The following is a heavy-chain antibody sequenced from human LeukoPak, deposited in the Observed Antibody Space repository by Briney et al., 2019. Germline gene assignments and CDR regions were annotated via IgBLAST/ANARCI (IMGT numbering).Heavy chain of an antibody. D-gene: IGHD3-3*01. CDR3: ARVFIPTPYYDFWSGASHYYYYYMDV. J-gene: IGHJ6*03. CDR1: GYTFTSYY. V-gene: IGHV1-46*01. Sequence: ASVKVSCEASGYTFTSYYMHWVRQAPGQGLGWMGIINPSGGSTSYAQKFQGRVTMTTDTSTSTAYMELRSLRSDDTAVYYCARVFIPTPYYDFWSGASHYYYYYMDVWGKGTTVTVSS. CDR2: INPSGGST.